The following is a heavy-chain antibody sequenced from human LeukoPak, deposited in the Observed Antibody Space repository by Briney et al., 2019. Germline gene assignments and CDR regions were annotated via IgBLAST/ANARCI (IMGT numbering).Heavy chain of an antibody. D-gene: IGHD2-2*01. CDR2: IIVSGDTT. CDR3: ARTPQKHCSSTTCYPDY. Sequence: GGSLRLSCVASGFTFTNYAMSWVRLAPGTGLEWVSTIIVSGDTTYYADYVRGRFTVSRDKFKNTLYLQMNSLRAENTAVYYCARTPQKHCSSTTCYPDYWGQGTLVTVSS. CDR1: GFTFTNYA. J-gene: IGHJ4*02. V-gene: IGHV3-23*01.